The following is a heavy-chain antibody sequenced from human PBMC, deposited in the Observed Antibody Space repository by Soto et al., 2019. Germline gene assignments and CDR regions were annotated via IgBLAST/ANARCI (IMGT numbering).Heavy chain of an antibody. J-gene: IGHJ4*02. CDR2: ISGSGGST. V-gene: IGHV3-23*01. CDR3: AKVRGAKFLEWLFDY. Sequence: GGSLRLSCAASGFTFSSYAMSWVRQAPGKGLEWVSAISGSGGSTYYADSVKGWFTISRDNSKNTLYLQMNSLRAEDTAVYYCAKVRGAKFLEWLFDYWGQGTLVTVSS. D-gene: IGHD3-3*01. CDR1: GFTFSSYA.